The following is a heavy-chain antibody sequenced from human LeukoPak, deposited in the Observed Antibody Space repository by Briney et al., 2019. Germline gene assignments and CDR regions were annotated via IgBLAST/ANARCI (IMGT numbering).Heavy chain of an antibody. D-gene: IGHD1-26*01. V-gene: IGHV4-59*01. Sequence: PSETLSLTCAVSGDSISSYYWSWIRQPPGMGLEWIGFIHYSGSTNYNPSLKSRVTISLDTSKNQFSLKLSSVTAADTAVYYCARGDWWELLGSWGQGTPVTVSS. CDR1: GDSISSYY. CDR3: ARGDWWELLGS. J-gene: IGHJ4*02. CDR2: IHYSGST.